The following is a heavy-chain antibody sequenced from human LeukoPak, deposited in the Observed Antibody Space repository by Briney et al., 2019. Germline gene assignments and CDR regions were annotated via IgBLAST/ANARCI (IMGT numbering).Heavy chain of an antibody. Sequence: TGGSLRLSCAASGFTFSSYAMSWVRQAPGKGLEWVSAISGSGGSTYYADSVKGRFTISRDNSKNTLYLQMNSLRAEDTAVYYCARYTVTTLGPFDYWGQGTLVTVSS. V-gene: IGHV3-23*01. J-gene: IGHJ4*02. D-gene: IGHD4-17*01. CDR3: ARYTVTTLGPFDY. CDR1: GFTFSSYA. CDR2: ISGSGGST.